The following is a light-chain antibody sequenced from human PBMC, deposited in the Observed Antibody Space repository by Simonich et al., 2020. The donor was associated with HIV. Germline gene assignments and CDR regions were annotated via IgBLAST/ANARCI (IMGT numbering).Light chain of an antibody. CDR2: WAS. CDR3: QQYYSTPLT. J-gene: IGKJ4*01. V-gene: IGKV4-1*01. Sequence: DIVMTQSPDSLAVSLGERATFNCKSSRSVLYSANNKNYLAWYQQKPGHPPKLLIYWASTRESGVPDRFSGSGSGTDFNLTISSLQAEDVAVYYCQQYYSTPLTFGGGTKVEIK. CDR1: RSVLYSANNKNY.